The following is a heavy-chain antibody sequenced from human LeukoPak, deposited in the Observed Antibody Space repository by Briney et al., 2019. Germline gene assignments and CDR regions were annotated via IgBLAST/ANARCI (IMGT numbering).Heavy chain of an antibody. CDR1: GFTFSSYW. CDR3: AREDHNWNDGGDAFDI. V-gene: IGHV3-7*01. J-gene: IGHJ3*02. CDR2: IKQDGSEK. D-gene: IGHD1-1*01. Sequence: GGSLRLSCAASGFTFSSYWMSWVRQAPGKGLEWVANIKQDGSEKYYVDSVKGRFTISRDNAKNSLYLQMNSLRAEDTAVYYCAREDHNWNDGGDAFDIWGQGTMVTVSS.